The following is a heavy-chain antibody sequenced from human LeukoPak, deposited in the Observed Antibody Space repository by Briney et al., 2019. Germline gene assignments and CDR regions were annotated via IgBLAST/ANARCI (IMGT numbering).Heavy chain of an antibody. D-gene: IGHD2-2*01. CDR3: ARDHVVPAASLGYYYYYYMDV. Sequence: SVKVSCNASGGTFSSYAISWVRQAPGQGLEWMGGIIPIFGTANYAQKFQGRVTITADESTSTAYMELSSLRSEDTAVYYCARDHVVPAASLGYYYYYYMDVWGKGTTVTISS. J-gene: IGHJ6*03. CDR1: GGTFSSYA. CDR2: IIPIFGTA. V-gene: IGHV1-69*13.